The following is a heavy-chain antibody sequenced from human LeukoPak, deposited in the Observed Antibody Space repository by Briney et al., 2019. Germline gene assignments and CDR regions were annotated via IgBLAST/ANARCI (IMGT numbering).Heavy chain of an antibody. Sequence: SETLSLTCTVSGGSMSGVFWTWIRQPPGRELEWIWSIYYSGSSTKYNPPLNSRVTISVHPSKIQFSLNLNSATAADTAVYYCARTSRHFYGSGTNLTPWPAGMDVWGQGTTVTVSS. CDR2: IYYSGSST. CDR1: GGSMSGVF. CDR3: ARTSRHFYGSGTNLTPWPAGMDV. D-gene: IGHD3-10*01. J-gene: IGHJ6*02. V-gene: IGHV4-59*01.